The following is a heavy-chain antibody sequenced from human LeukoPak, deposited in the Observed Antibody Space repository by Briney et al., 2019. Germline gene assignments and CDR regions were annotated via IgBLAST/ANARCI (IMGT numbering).Heavy chain of an antibody. D-gene: IGHD2-2*01. CDR3: ARSYCSSTSCFLEPAFDY. J-gene: IGHJ4*02. CDR1: GGSISSHY. V-gene: IGHV4-59*11. CDR2: IYYSGST. Sequence: SETLSLTCTVSGGSISSHYWSWIRQPPGKGLEWIGYIYYSGSTNYNPSLKSRVTISVDTSKNQFSLKLSSVTAADTAVYYCARSYCSSTSCFLEPAFDYWGQGTLVTVSS.